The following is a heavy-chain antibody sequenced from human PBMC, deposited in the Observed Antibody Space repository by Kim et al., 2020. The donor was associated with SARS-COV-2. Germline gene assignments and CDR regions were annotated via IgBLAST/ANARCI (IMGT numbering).Heavy chain of an antibody. CDR1: GGSVSSGSYY. J-gene: IGHJ4*02. V-gene: IGHV4-61*01. Sequence: SETLSLTCTVSGGSVSSGSYYWSWIRQPPGKGLEWIGYIYYSGSTNYNPSLKSRVTISVDTSKNQFSLKLSSVTAADTAVYYCARVKAWLLDFDYWGQGTLVTVSS. CDR2: IYYSGST. CDR3: ARVKAWLLDFDY. D-gene: IGHD3-22*01.